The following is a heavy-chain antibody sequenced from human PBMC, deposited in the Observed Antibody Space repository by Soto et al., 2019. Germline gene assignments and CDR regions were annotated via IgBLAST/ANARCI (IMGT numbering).Heavy chain of an antibody. V-gene: IGHV1-18*01. CDR3: ARDQCSSTSCYGDNWFDP. D-gene: IGHD2-2*01. CDR1: GYTFTSYD. J-gene: IGHJ5*02. CDR2: ISAYNGNT. Sequence: ASVKVSCKASGYTFTSYDINWVRQATGQGLEWMGWISAYNGNTNYAQKLQGRVTMTTDTSTSTAYMELRSLRSDDTAVYYCARDQCSSTSCYGDNWFDPWGQGTLVTVS.